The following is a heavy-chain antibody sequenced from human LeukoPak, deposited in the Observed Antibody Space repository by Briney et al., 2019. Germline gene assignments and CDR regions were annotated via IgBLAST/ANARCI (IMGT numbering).Heavy chain of an antibody. V-gene: IGHV3-23*01. CDR1: GFTFSGSW. J-gene: IGHJ4*02. CDR3: AKDSSITMIVVVITSLDY. CDR2: ISGSGTST. Sequence: GGSLRLSCAASGFTFSGSWMHWVRQAPGKGLEWVSVISGSGTSTYYADSVKGRFTISRDNSKNTLYLQMNSLRAEDTAVYYCAKDSSITMIVVVITSLDYWGQGTLVTVSS. D-gene: IGHD3-22*01.